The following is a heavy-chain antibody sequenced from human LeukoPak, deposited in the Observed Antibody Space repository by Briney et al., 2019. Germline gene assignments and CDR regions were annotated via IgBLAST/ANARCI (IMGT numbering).Heavy chain of an antibody. CDR3: ATSSEQQLAYYFDY. Sequence: APVKVSCKVSGYTLTELSMHWVRQAPGKGLEWVGGFDPEDGETIYAQKFQGRVTMTEDTSTDTAYMELSSLRSEDTAVYYCATSSEQQLAYYFDYWGQGTLVTVSS. D-gene: IGHD6-13*01. CDR1: GYTLTELS. J-gene: IGHJ4*02. V-gene: IGHV1-24*01. CDR2: FDPEDGET.